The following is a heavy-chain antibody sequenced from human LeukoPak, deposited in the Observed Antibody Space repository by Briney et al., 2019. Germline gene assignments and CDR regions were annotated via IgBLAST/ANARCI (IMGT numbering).Heavy chain of an antibody. CDR1: GEPLSGYF. J-gene: IGHJ4*02. Sequence: SETLSLTCAFYGEPLSGYFWNWIRQPPGKGLEWIGEINHSGSTSNHNPSLKSRVTMSVDTSKNQFSLKLSSVTAADTAVYYCARKSGYARDYWGQGNLVTVSS. D-gene: IGHD5-12*01. CDR3: ARKSGYARDY. CDR2: INHSGSTS. V-gene: IGHV4-34*01.